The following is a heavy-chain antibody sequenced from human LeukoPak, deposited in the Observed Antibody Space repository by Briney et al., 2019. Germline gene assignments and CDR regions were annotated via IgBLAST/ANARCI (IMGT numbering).Heavy chain of an antibody. CDR3: ARCRPGSSSWYGPPPIDY. D-gene: IGHD6-13*01. Sequence: PGGSLRLSCAASGFTFSDYYMSWIRQAPGKGLEWVSYISSSGSTIYYADSVKGRFTISRDNAKNSLYLQMNSLRAEDTAVYYCARCRPGSSSWYGPPPIDYWGQGTLVTVSS. CDR2: ISSSGSTI. CDR1: GFTFSDYY. J-gene: IGHJ4*02. V-gene: IGHV3-11*01.